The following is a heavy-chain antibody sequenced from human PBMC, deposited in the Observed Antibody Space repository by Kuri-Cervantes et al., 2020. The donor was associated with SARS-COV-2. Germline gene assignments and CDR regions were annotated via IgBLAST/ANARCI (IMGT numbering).Heavy chain of an antibody. CDR1: GFTVSSNY. D-gene: IGHD3-3*01. CDR2: IYSGGST. Sequence: GGSLRLSCAASGFTVSSNYMSWVRQAPGKGLEWVSVIYSGGSTYYADSVKGRFTISRDNSKNTLYLQMNSLRAEDTAVYYCARDLYFWSGYYYYYYGMDVWGQGTTVTGSS. J-gene: IGHJ6*02. V-gene: IGHV3-53*01. CDR3: ARDLYFWSGYYYYYYGMDV.